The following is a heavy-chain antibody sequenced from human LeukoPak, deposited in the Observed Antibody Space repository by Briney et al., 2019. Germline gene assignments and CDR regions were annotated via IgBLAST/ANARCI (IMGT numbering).Heavy chain of an antibody. V-gene: IGHV4-59*08. CDR3: ARHGSRTSSWYVTCGMDV. D-gene: IGHD6-13*01. CDR2: IYYSGST. J-gene: IGHJ6*02. CDR1: GGSISSYY. Sequence: SETLSLTCTVSGGSISSYYWSWTRQPPGKGLEWIGYIYYSGSTNYNPSLKSRVTISVDTSKNQFSLKLSSVTAADTAVYYCARHGSRTSSWYVTCGMDVWGQGTTVTVSS.